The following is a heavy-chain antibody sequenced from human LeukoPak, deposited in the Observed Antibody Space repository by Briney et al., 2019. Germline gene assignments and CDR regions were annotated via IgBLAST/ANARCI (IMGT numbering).Heavy chain of an antibody. CDR1: GGSISSGDYY. D-gene: IGHD3-16*01. CDR3: ARPAARILQSSAFGGQNAFDI. Sequence: PSETLSLTCTVSGGSISSGDYYWSWIRQPPGKGLEWIGYIYYSGSTYYNPSLKSRVTISVDTSKNQFSLKLSSVTAADTAVYYCARPAARILQSSAFGGQNAFDIWGQGTMVTVSS. J-gene: IGHJ3*02. V-gene: IGHV4-30-4*08. CDR2: IYYSGST.